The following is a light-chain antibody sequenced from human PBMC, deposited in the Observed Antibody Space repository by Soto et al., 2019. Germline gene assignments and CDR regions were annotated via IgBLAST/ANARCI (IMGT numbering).Light chain of an antibody. Sequence: EIVLTQSPGTLSLSPGERPTLSCRASQSVSNSYLAWYQQKPGQAPRLLIYGASSRATGIPDRFSGSGSGTDFTLTISRLESEDFAVYYCQQYGSSPRAFGQGTKVEIK. CDR2: GAS. CDR1: QSVSNSY. J-gene: IGKJ1*01. CDR3: QQYGSSPRA. V-gene: IGKV3-20*01.